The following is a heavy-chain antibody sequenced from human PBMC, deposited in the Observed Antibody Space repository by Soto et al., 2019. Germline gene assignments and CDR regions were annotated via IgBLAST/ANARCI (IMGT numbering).Heavy chain of an antibody. CDR3: TTGSDECY. D-gene: IGHD1-26*01. CDR2: IKTNAEAETT. CDR1: GFSFTNAW. V-gene: IGHV3-15*07. J-gene: IGHJ4*02. Sequence: EVQLVESGGGLVKPGGSLRLSCAASGFSFTNAWMNWVRQAPGKGLEWVGRIKTNAEAETTDYSTPVKGRFTISRDDSKNTLYLQLNSLRIEDTAVYYCTTGSDECYCGQGALVTVSS.